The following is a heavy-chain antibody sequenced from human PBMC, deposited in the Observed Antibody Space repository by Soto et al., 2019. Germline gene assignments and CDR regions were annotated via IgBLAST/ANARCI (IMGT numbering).Heavy chain of an antibody. CDR3: AREGGLGESPASDFYFDY. CDR1: GFNFSLYT. CDR2: ISSRSSIK. D-gene: IGHD3-16*01. J-gene: IGHJ4*02. Sequence: EVQLVESGGGLVQPGGSLRFSCAVSGFNFSLYTMNWVRQAPGKGLEWVSYISSRSSIKYYAGSVKGRFTISRDNAENSLYLQMSSLRAEDTAVYYCAREGGLGESPASDFYFDYWGQGALVTVSS. V-gene: IGHV3-48*01.